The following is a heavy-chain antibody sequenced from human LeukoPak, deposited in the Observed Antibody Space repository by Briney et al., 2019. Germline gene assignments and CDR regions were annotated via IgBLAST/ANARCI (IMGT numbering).Heavy chain of an antibody. CDR1: GYSFTSYW. D-gene: IGHD5-18*01. Sequence: GESLKISCKGSGYSFTSYWIGWVRQVPGKGLEWMGIIYPGDSDTAYSPSFQGQVTVSADKSITTAYLQWSSLKASDTAMYYCARRGRYSYGSYFDYWGQGTLVTVSS. J-gene: IGHJ4*02. V-gene: IGHV5-51*01. CDR2: IYPGDSDT. CDR3: ARRGRYSYGSYFDY.